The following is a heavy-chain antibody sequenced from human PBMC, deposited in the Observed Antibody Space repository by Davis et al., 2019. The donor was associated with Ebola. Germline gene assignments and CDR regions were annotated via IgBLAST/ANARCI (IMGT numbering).Heavy chain of an antibody. CDR2: IIPIFGTA. V-gene: IGHV1-69*13. Sequence: AASVKVSCKASGGTFSSYAISWVRQAPGQGLEWMGGIIPIFGTANYAQKFQGRVTITADESTSTAYMELSSLRSEDTAVYYCARPYYYGPNPTYGMDVWGQGTTVTVSS. J-gene: IGHJ6*02. CDR3: ARPYYYGPNPTYGMDV. D-gene: IGHD3-10*01. CDR1: GGTFSSYA.